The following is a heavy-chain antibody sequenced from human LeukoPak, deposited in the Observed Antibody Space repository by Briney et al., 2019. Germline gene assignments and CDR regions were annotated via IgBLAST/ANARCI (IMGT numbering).Heavy chain of an antibody. CDR2: ISNSGNTI. CDR1: GFTFSDYY. Sequence: GRSLRLSCAASGFTFSDYYMSWIRQAPGKGLEWVSYISNSGNTIYYADSVKGRFTISRDNAKNSLYLQMNSLRAEDTAVYYCSAGEGYYDSSDYYSAWAFNVWGQGTMVTVSS. V-gene: IGHV3-11*04. CDR3: SAGEGYYDSSDYYSAWAFNV. J-gene: IGHJ3*01. D-gene: IGHD3-22*01.